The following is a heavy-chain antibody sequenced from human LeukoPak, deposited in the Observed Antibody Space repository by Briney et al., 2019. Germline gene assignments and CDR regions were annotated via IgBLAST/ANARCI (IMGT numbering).Heavy chain of an antibody. V-gene: IGHV4-34*01. CDR3: ASSRGYSSSLWYYYMDV. CDR2: INHSGTT. CDR1: GGSFSAYY. J-gene: IGHJ6*03. Sequence: SETLSLTCAVYGGSFSAYYWSWIRQPPGKGLEWIGEINHSGTTNYNPSLKSRVTISLDTSKNQFSLKLSSVTAADTAVYYCASSRGYSSSLWYYYMDVWGKGTTVTVSS. D-gene: IGHD6-13*01.